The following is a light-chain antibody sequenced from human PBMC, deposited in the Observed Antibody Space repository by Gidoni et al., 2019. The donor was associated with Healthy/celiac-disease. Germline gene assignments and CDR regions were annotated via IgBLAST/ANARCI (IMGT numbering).Light chain of an antibody. CDR3: QQYGSSPQT. CDR2: GAS. CDR1: QSVSSSY. Sequence: RASQSVSSSYLAWYQQKPGQAPRLLIYGASSRATGIPDRFSGSGSGTDFTLTISRLEPEDFAVYYCQQYGSSPQTFXQXTKVEIK. V-gene: IGKV3-20*01. J-gene: IGKJ1*01.